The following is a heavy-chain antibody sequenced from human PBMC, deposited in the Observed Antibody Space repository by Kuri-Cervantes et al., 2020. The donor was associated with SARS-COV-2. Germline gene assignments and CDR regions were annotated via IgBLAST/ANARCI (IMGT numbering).Heavy chain of an antibody. D-gene: IGHD2-2*01. J-gene: IGHJ6*02. CDR2: INPNSGGT. CDR3: ARDRHPRRRYCSSTSCYGDYYCYGMDV. Sequence: ASVKVPCKASGYTFTGYYMHWVRQAPGQGLEWMGWINPNSGGTNYAQKFQGWVTMTRVTSISTAYMELSRLRSDDTAVYYCARDRHPRRRYCSSTSCYGDYYCYGMDVWGQGTTVTVSS. CDR1: GYTFTGYY. V-gene: IGHV1-2*04.